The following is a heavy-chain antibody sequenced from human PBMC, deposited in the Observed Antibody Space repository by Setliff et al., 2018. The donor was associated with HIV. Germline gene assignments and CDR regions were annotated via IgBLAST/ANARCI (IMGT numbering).Heavy chain of an antibody. CDR3: ARDFGGYCSSMSCPGLFDP. Sequence: ASVKVSCKASGYTFTGYYMHWVRQAPGQGLEWMGWINPNSGGTTYAQKFQGRVTMTRDTSISTAYMEVSRLRSDDTAVCYCARDFGGYCSSMSCPGLFDPWGQGTLVTVSS. CDR1: GYTFTGYY. D-gene: IGHD2-2*01. J-gene: IGHJ5*02. CDR2: INPNSGGT. V-gene: IGHV1-2*02.